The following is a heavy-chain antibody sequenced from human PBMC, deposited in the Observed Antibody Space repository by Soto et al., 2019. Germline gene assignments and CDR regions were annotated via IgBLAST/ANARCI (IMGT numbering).Heavy chain of an antibody. Sequence: QVHLQQSGPGLVKPSQTLSLTCAISGDSVSSNTAAWNWIRQSPSRGLEWMGRTYYRSKWYNDYGASVKSRITIKPHTSKNQFSLQLNSVTPDDTAMYYCARDGNARPYCFDFWGQGTLVTVSS. V-gene: IGHV6-1*01. CDR3: ARDGNARPYCFDF. J-gene: IGHJ4*02. CDR2: TYYRSKWYN. D-gene: IGHD4-4*01. CDR1: GDSVSSNTAA.